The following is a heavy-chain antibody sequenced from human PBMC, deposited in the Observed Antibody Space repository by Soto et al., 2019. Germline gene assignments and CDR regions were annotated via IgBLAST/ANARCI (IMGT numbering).Heavy chain of an antibody. D-gene: IGHD3-22*01. CDR2: ISSSGTTI. V-gene: IGHV3-48*03. CDR3: ARYYDSGDYYYSDGFDV. CDR1: GFTFSNYE. J-gene: IGHJ3*01. Sequence: EVQLVESGGGLVQPGGSLRLSCAASGFTFSNYEMHWVRQAPGKGLEWVSYISSSGTTIYYADFVKGRFTISSDNAKNSLYLEMNSLRAEDTAVYYCARYYDSGDYYYSDGFDVWGQGTMVTVFS.